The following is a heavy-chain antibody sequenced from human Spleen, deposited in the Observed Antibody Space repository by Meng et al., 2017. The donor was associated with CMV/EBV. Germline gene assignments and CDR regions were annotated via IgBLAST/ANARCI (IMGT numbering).Heavy chain of an antibody. CDR1: GFTFSMYG. J-gene: IGHJ4*02. CDR2: IRYDGSNI. D-gene: IGHD3-22*01. V-gene: IGHV3-30*02. CDR3: AKDGHQYDTSGLDY. Sequence: SGFTFSMYGTHWVRQAPGKGLEWLTFIRYDGSNIYYGDSVKGRFTISRDNSKKTLFLQMNSLRPEDMAVYYCAKDGHQYDTSGLDYWGQGTLVTVSS.